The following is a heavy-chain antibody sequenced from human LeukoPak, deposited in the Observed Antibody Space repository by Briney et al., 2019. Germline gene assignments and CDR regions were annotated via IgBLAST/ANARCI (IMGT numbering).Heavy chain of an antibody. Sequence: SETLSLTCTVSGGSISSGSYYWSWIRQPAGKGLEWIGRIYTSGSTNYNPSLKSRVTISVDTSKNQFSLKLSSVAAADTAVYYCARSSEGRYYYESSGFSYYYYYMDVWGKGTTVTISS. D-gene: IGHD3-22*01. CDR2: IYTSGST. CDR3: ARSSEGRYYYESSGFSYYYYYMDV. V-gene: IGHV4-61*02. CDR1: GGSISSGSYY. J-gene: IGHJ6*03.